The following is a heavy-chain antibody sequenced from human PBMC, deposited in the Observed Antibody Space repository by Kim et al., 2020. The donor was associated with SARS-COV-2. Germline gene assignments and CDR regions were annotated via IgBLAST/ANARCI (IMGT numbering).Heavy chain of an antibody. V-gene: IGHV3-7*01. CDR3: VKDGPGGWTFDY. Sequence: GGSLRLSCAASRFPFSSYWMYWVRQAPGKGPEWVASIKTDGSEKFYVDSVKGRFTISRDNAKNSVFLQMSSLRVDDTAVYYCVKDGPGGWTFDYWGQGTLVTVSS. J-gene: IGHJ4*02. CDR2: IKTDGSEK. D-gene: IGHD6-19*01. CDR1: RFPFSSYW.